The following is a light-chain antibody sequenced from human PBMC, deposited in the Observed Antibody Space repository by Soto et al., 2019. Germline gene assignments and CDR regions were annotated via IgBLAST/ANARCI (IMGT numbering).Light chain of an antibody. CDR3: QQYGSSPWT. Sequence: EIVLTQSPGTLSLSPGERATLSCWASQSVGSNYLAWYQQKPGQAPRLLIYAASARATGIPDRFSGSGSGTDFTLTITNLEPEDFAVYYCQQYGSSPWTFGQGTKVDIK. V-gene: IGKV3-20*01. CDR1: QSVGSNY. J-gene: IGKJ1*01. CDR2: AAS.